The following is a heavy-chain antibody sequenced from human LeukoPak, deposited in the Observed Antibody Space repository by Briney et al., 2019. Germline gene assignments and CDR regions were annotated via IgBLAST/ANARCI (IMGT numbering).Heavy chain of an antibody. CDR2: ISGSGGGT. J-gene: IGHJ4*02. Sequence: GGSLRLSCAASGFTFSNYAMSWVRQAPGKGLECVSAISGSGGGTYYADSVKGRFTTSRDNSKSTLYLHMNSLRAEDTAVYYCAKELQWGSGDTLDYWGQGTLVTVSS. CDR1: GFTFSNYA. V-gene: IGHV3-23*01. D-gene: IGHD2-15*01. CDR3: AKELQWGSGDTLDY.